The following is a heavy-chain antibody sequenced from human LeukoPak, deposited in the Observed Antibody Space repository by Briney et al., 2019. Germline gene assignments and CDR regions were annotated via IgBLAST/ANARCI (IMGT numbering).Heavy chain of an antibody. V-gene: IGHV5-51*01. D-gene: IGHD2-21*02. CDR1: GYSFTSYW. Sequence: GESLKISCKGSGYSFTSYWIGWVRQMPGKGLGWMGIIYPGDSDTRYSPSFQGQVTISADKSISTAYLQWSSLKASDTAMYYCARGRLSYCGGDCYSGYFDYWGQGTLVTVSS. J-gene: IGHJ4*02. CDR2: IYPGDSDT. CDR3: ARGRLSYCGGDCYSGYFDY.